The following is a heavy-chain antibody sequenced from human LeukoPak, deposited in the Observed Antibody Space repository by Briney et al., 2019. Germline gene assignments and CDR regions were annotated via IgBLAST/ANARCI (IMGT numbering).Heavy chain of an antibody. D-gene: IGHD1-26*01. V-gene: IGHV3-43*02. CDR2: IIVVGGST. Sequence: GWGLRVSCVPPVFTLYDYVLHSVRPAPGKGGEWVSLIIVVGGSTYYADSAKSRFTISRDNSKNSLYLQMNSLRTEDTALYYCAKDMRELRLLGYYYYYGMDVWGQGTTVTVS. CDR3: AKDMRELRLLGYYYYYGMDV. J-gene: IGHJ6*02. CDR1: VFTLYDYV.